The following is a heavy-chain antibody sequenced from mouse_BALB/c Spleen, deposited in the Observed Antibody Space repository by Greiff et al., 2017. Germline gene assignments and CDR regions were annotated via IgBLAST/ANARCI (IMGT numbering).Heavy chain of an antibody. CDR1: GYTFTSYW. CDR2: IYPGDGDT. D-gene: IGHD1-1*02. V-gene: IGHV1-87*01. CDR3: ARGGYYFDY. J-gene: IGHJ2*01. Sequence: VQLVESGAELARPGASVKLSCKASGYTFTSYWMQWVKQRPGQGLEWIGAIYPGDGDTRYTQKFKGKATLTADKSSSTAYMQLSSLASEDSAVYYCARGGYYFDYWGQGTTLTVSS.